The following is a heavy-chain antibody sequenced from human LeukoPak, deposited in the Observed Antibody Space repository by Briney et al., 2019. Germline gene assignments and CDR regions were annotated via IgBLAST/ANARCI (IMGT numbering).Heavy chain of an antibody. CDR2: ISSGGGST. CDR1: GFTFSRYG. CDR3: ARDGPYGPFDY. J-gene: IGHJ4*02. Sequence: GGALRLSCVVSGFTFSRYGMSWVRQAPGTALEWVSGISSGGGSTYYADSVKGRFTISRDNSKNTLYLQMNSLRAEDTAVYYCARDGPYGPFDYWGQGTLVTVSS. V-gene: IGHV3-23*01. D-gene: IGHD3-10*01.